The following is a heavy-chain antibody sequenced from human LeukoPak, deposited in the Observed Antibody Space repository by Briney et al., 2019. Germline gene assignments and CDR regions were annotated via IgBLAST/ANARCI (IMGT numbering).Heavy chain of an antibody. CDR2: ISGSGGST. CDR3: AKYTAYSTGWPSY. J-gene: IGHJ4*02. Sequence: GGSLRISFAASGIHFKNYAMRWGRPGAGKGVGGGSTISGSGGSTYYADSVKGRFTISRDNSKNTLYLQMNSLRAEDTAVYYCAKYTAYSTGWPSYWGQGTLVTVS. V-gene: IGHV3-23*01. CDR1: GIHFKNYA. D-gene: IGHD6-19*01.